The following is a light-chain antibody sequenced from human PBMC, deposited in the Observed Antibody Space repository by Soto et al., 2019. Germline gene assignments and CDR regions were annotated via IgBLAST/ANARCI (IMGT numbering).Light chain of an antibody. CDR2: GVF. Sequence: EIVLTQSPDTLSLSPGERATLSCRASQSVASNQLAWYQHKSGQAPRLLIHGVFTRANGIPDRFSGSGSGTDFTLTISRLEPEDFALYYCQQYGGSPQTFGQGTKVEI. CDR1: QSVASNQ. CDR3: QQYGGSPQT. J-gene: IGKJ1*01. V-gene: IGKV3-20*01.